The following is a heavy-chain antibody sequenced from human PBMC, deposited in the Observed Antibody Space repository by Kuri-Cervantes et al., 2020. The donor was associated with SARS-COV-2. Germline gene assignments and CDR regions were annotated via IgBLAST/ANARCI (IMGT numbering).Heavy chain of an antibody. CDR2: IYYSGST. CDR3: AKRGGYCTNGVCYPRGGWFDP. D-gene: IGHD2-8*01. J-gene: IGHJ5*02. V-gene: IGHV4-34*01. Sequence: SETLSLTCAVYGGSFSGYYWSWIRQPPGKGLEWIGYIYYSGSTNYNPSLKSRVTISVDTSKNQFSLKLSSVTAADTAVYYCAKRGGYCTNGVCYPRGGWFDPWGQGTLVTVSS. CDR1: GGSFSGYY.